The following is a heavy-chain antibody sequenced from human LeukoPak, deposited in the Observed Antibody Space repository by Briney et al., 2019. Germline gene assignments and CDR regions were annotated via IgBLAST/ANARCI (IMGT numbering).Heavy chain of an antibody. CDR1: GFTLSSYG. Sequence: GRYLSLYCDAPGFTLSSYGLHCVRHAPGKGLDWLPVIWYDGSNKYYADSVKGRFSISRDNSKNTLYLQMNSLRAEDTAVYYCARVRDGSSWYVNYFDYWGQGTLVTVSS. CDR2: IWYDGSNK. V-gene: IGHV3-33*01. J-gene: IGHJ4*02. D-gene: IGHD6-13*01. CDR3: ARVRDGSSWYVNYFDY.